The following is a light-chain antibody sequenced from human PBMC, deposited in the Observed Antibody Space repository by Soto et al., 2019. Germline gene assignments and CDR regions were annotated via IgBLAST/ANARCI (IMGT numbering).Light chain of an antibody. V-gene: IGKV3-20*01. J-gene: IGKJ1*01. CDR1: QRISNSY. CDR3: QQYGSSPWT. Sequence: EIVLTQSPGTLSLSPGERATLSCRASQRISNSYLAWYQQKPGQAPRLLIYGASSRATGIPERFSGSGSGTDFTLTISRLEPEDFAVYYCQQYGSSPWTFGQGTKVDI. CDR2: GAS.